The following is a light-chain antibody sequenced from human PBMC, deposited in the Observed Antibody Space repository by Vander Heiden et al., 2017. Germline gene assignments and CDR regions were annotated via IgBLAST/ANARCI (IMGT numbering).Light chain of an antibody. CDR2: WAS. V-gene: IGKV4-1*01. Sequence: DIVTTQSPYALSVSLGERATINCKSSQSVVYSSNNKNYLAWYQQKPGQPPKLLMYWASTRESGVPDRFSGRGSGTDFTLTISSLQAEDVAVYYCQQYDSTPLTFGGGTKVEIK. J-gene: IGKJ4*01. CDR1: QSVVYSSNNKNY. CDR3: QQYDSTPLT.